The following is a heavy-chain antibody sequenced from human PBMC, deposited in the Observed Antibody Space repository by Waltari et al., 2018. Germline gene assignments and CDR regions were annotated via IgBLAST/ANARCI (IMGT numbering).Heavy chain of an antibody. V-gene: IGHV3-53*01. Sequence: EVQLVESGGGLIQPGGSLRLSCVAYGFSISINYISWLRQAPGRGLEWVSLIYTAGETTYADSVRGRFTVSRDDSKNTLYLQMNSLRPDDTALYYCARPSGNFRWTFDIWGQGTTVTVSS. CDR3: ARPSGNFRWTFDI. D-gene: IGHD6-19*01. CDR2: IYTAGET. CDR1: GFSISINY. J-gene: IGHJ3*02.